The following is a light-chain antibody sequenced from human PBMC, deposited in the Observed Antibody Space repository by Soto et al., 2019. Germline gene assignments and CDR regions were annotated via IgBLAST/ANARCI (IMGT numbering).Light chain of an antibody. J-gene: IGKJ5*01. CDR1: QSINHY. CDR3: QQAYTLPFT. CDR2: SAS. V-gene: IGKV1-12*01. Sequence: DIQMTQSPSSVSESVGVRFAITCRASQSINHYLAWFQQKPGRAPKLLVYSASSLQSGVPSRFSGSGSGTDFNLTITNLQPEDFTTYYCQQAYTLPFTFGQGTRLEI.